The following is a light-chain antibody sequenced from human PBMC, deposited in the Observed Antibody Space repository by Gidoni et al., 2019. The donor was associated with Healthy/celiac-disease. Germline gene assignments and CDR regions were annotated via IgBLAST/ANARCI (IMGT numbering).Light chain of an antibody. J-gene: IGLJ1*01. CDR2: GNS. CDR1: SSNIGAGYD. Sequence: QSVLTQPPSVSGAPGQRVTISCTGSSSNIGAGYDVHWYQQLPGTAPKLLIHGNSNRPSGVPDRFSGSKSGTSASLAITGLQAEDEADYYCQSYDSSLSEVFGTGTKVTGL. V-gene: IGLV1-40*01. CDR3: QSYDSSLSEV.